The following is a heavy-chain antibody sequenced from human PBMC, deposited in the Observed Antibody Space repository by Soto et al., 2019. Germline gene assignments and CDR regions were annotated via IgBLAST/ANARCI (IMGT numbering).Heavy chain of an antibody. CDR1: GFAFSTYA. Sequence: GGSLRLSCAASGFAFSTYAMTWVRQAPGKGLEWVSVISGSGGSSYYAASVKGRFTISRDNSKNTLYLQMNGLRAEDTALYYCAKVTKRAAAGRYEYYKYGMDVWGQGTTVTVSS. D-gene: IGHD6-13*01. CDR3: AKVTKRAAAGRYEYYKYGMDV. J-gene: IGHJ6*02. CDR2: ISGSGGSS. V-gene: IGHV3-23*01.